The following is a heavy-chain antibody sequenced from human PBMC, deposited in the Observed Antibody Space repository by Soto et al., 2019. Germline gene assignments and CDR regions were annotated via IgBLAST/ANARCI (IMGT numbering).Heavy chain of an antibody. Sequence: SQTLSLTCAISGDSVSSNSAAWNWIRQSPSRGLEWLGRTYYRSKWYNDYAVSVKSRITINPDTSKNQFSLQLKSVTPEDTAVYYCARGGVYVVGPAAYFDPWGQGTLVTVST. CDR2: TYYRSKWYN. V-gene: IGHV6-1*01. CDR1: GDSVSSNSAA. CDR3: ARGGVYVVGPAAYFDP. D-gene: IGHD2-2*01. J-gene: IGHJ5*02.